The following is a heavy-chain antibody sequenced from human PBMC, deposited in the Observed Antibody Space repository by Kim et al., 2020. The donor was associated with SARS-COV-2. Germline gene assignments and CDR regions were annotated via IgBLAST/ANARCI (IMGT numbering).Heavy chain of an antibody. CDR3: ARVRKNYDPLTGYSRSFDY. CDR2: ISPYTGDT. Sequence: ASVKVSCKTSGYTFSISAISWVRQAPGQGLEWLGWISPYTGDTKYAQNFQDRVTMTTDTSTSTAYMELRSLRSNDTAVYFCARVRKNYDPLTGYSRSFDYWGQGTLVTVSS. J-gene: IGHJ4*02. D-gene: IGHD3-9*01. CDR1: GYTFSISA. V-gene: IGHV1-18*04.